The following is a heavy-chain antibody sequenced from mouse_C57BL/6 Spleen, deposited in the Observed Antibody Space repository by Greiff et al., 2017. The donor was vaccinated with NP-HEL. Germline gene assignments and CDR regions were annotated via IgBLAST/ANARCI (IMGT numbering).Heavy chain of an antibody. CDR2: INPSSGYT. D-gene: IGHD2-3*01. V-gene: IGHV1-4*01. J-gene: IGHJ1*03. CDR1: GYTFTSYT. Sequence: QVQLKESGAELARPGASVKMSCKASGYTFTSYTMHWVKQRPGQGLEWIGYINPSSGYTKYNQKFKDKATLTADKSSSTAYMQLSSLTSEDSAVYYCARWDYDGYYDWYFDVWGTGTTVTVSS. CDR3: ARWDYDGYYDWYFDV.